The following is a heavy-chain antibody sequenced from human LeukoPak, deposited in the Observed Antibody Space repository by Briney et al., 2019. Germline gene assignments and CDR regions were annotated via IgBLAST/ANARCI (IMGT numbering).Heavy chain of an antibody. CDR1: GASISSYY. CDR3: ARQDSGTYLNPLDI. Sequence: SETLSLTCTVSGASISSYYWSWIRQPPGKGLEWIGCISYSGSTNYNPSLKSRVTISVDTSKNQLSLKLRSVTAADTAVYYCARQDSGTYLNPLDIWGQGTVVTVSS. D-gene: IGHD1-26*01. CDR2: ISYSGST. V-gene: IGHV4-59*08. J-gene: IGHJ3*02.